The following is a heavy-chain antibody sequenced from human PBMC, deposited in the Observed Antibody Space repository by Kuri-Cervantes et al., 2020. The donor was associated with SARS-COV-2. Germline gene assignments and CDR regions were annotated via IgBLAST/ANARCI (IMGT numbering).Heavy chain of an antibody. CDR2: ISYDGSNK. CDR3: ARDPHNY. J-gene: IGHJ4*02. D-gene: IGHD5-24*01. Sequence: GESLKISCAASGFTFSSYAMHWVRQAPGKGLEWVAVISYDGSNKYYADSVKGRFTISRDNSKNTLYLQMNSLRAEDTAVYYCARDPHNYWGQGTLGTVSS. V-gene: IGHV3-30-3*01. CDR1: GFTFSSYA.